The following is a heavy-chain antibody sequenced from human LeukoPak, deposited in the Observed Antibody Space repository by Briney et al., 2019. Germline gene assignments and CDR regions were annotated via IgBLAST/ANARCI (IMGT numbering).Heavy chain of an antibody. V-gene: IGHV6-1*01. CDR2: TYYRSQWYT. D-gene: IGHD2-15*01. CDR1: GDSVSSNRAA. J-gene: IGHJ6*02. CDR3: ARDMGYCSGGSCHSAGMDV. Sequence: SQTLSLTCAISGDSVSSNRAAWNWIRQSPSRGLEWLRRTYYRSQWYTDYARSVKSRITVDPDTSKNHFYLQLNSVTPEDTAVYYCARDMGYCSGGSCHSAGMDVWGHGTTVIVSS.